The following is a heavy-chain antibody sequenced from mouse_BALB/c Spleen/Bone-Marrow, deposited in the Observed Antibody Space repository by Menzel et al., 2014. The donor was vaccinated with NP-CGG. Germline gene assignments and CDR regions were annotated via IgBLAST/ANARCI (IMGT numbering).Heavy chain of an antibody. D-gene: IGHD1-1*01. CDR3: ARGYYSRTYEWYFDV. V-gene: IGHV1-69*02. CDR2: IDPSDSET. J-gene: IGHJ1*01. CDR1: GYTFTNYW. Sequence: QVQLQQSGAEFVKPGAPVKLSCKASGYTFTNYWMNWVKQRPGRGLEWIGRIDPSDSETHYNQKFKDKATLTVDKSSSTAYIQLNSLTSEDSAVYYCARGYYSRTYEWYFDVWGAGTTVTVSS.